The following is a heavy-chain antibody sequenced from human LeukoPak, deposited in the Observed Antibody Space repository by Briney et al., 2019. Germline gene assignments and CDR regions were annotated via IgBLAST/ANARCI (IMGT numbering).Heavy chain of an antibody. D-gene: IGHD6-13*01. J-gene: IGHJ6*03. Sequence: GGSLRLSCAASGFTFSSYGMHWVRQAPGKGLEWVAFIRYDGSNKYYADSVKGRCTISRDNSKKTVYLQMNSLRAEDTAVYYCARWSSSWYPPYYYYYMDVWGKGTTVTISS. CDR1: GFTFSSYG. V-gene: IGHV3-30*02. CDR3: ARWSSSWYPPYYYYYMDV. CDR2: IRYDGSNK.